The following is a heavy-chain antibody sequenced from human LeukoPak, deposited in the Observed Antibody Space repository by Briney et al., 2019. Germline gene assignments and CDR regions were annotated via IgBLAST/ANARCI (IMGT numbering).Heavy chain of an antibody. J-gene: IGHJ4*02. CDR2: ITWNSGSI. Sequence: PGGSLRLSCAASGFTFDDYVMHWVRQAPGRGLEWVSGITWNSGSINYADSVKGRFTISRDNAKNSLYLQMNSLRAEDTVFYYCAKGPGGYSYGHFDYWGQGTLVTVSS. CDR3: AKGPGGYSYGHFDY. D-gene: IGHD5-18*01. V-gene: IGHV3-9*01. CDR1: GFTFDDYV.